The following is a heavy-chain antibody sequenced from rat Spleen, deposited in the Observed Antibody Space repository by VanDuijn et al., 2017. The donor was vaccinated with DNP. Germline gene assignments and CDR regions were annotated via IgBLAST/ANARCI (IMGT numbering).Heavy chain of an antibody. CDR1: GFTFSGYN. D-gene: IGHD1-11*01. J-gene: IGHJ2*01. V-gene: IGHV5-7*01. Sequence: EVQLVESGGGLVQPGRSLKLSCAASGFTFSGYNMAWVRQAPKKGLEWVATIRYNGSSTYYRDSVKGRFTISRDNAKSTLYLQIDSLRSEDTATYFCARHYGYNYFDYLGQGVMVTVSS. CDR2: IRYNGSST. CDR3: ARHYGYNYFDY.